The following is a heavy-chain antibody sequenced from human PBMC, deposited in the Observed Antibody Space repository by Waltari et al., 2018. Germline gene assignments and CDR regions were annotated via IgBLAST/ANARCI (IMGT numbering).Heavy chain of an antibody. CDR1: GGSISSYY. V-gene: IGHV4-59*01. J-gene: IGHJ4*02. Sequence: QVQLQESGPGLVKPSETLSLTCTVSGGSISSYYWSWIRQPPGKGLEWLGYIYYSGSTNYNPPLKSRVTISVDTSKNKFSLKLRSVTAADTAVYYCARLLRRVSPEGRGYIVATYDYWGQGTLVTVSS. D-gene: IGHD5-12*01. CDR3: ARLLRRVSPEGRGYIVATYDY. CDR2: IYYSGST.